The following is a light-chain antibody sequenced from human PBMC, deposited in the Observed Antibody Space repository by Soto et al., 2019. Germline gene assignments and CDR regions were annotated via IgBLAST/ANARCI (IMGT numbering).Light chain of an antibody. Sequence: DIVVPQTPLSSPVTLGQPAAISCRSSQSLVHSDGNNYLSWLQQRPGQAPRLLIYKISNRVSGVPDRFRGSGAGTDFTLTISRVEAEDVGVYYCLQATQFPWTFGQGTKVEIK. CDR2: KIS. CDR1: QSLVHSDGNNY. V-gene: IGKV2-24*01. CDR3: LQATQFPWT. J-gene: IGKJ1*01.